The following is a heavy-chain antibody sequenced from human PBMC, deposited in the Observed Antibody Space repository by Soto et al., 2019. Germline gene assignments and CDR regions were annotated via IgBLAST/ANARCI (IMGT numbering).Heavy chain of an antibody. CDR1: GYSFTSYW. J-gene: IGHJ4*02. CDR2: IYPGDSDT. Sequence: PGESLKISCKGSGYSFTSYWIGWVRQMPGKGLEWMGIIYPGDSDTRYSPSFQGQVTISADKSISTAYLQWSGLKASDTAMYYCARRYCTNGVCYHYFDYWGQGTLVTVSS. D-gene: IGHD2-8*01. V-gene: IGHV5-51*01. CDR3: ARRYCTNGVCYHYFDY.